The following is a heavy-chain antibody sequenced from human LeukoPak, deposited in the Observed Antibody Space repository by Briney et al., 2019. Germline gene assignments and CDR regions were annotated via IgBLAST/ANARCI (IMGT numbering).Heavy chain of an antibody. J-gene: IGHJ6*02. CDR1: GFTFSTYA. D-gene: IGHD3-3*01. V-gene: IGHV3-30-3*01. CDR3: ARDGNYDFWSGYYMYYYYYGMDV. Sequence: PGGSLRLSCAASGFTFSTYAMHWVRQAPGKGLEWVAVISYDGSDKYYADSVKGRFTISRDNSKNTLYLQMNSLGAEDTAVYYCARDGNYDFWSGYYMYYYYYGMDVWGQGTTVTVSS. CDR2: ISYDGSDK.